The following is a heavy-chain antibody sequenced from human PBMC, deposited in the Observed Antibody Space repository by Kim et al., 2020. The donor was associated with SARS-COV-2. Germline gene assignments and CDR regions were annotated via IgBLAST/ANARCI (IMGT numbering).Heavy chain of an antibody. CDR1: GGSISSGGYY. CDR3: ARVGSGKWFGELLHID. D-gene: IGHD3-10*01. Sequence: SETLSLTCTVSGGSISSGGYYWRWIRQHPGKGREWIGYIYYSGSTNYNPSLKSRATISVDTSKNQFSLKLSSVTAADTAVYYCARVGSGKWFGELLHID. J-gene: IGHJ4*01. V-gene: IGHV4-31*03. CDR2: IYYSGST.